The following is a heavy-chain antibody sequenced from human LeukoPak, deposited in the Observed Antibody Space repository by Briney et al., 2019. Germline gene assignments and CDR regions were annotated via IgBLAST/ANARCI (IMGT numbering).Heavy chain of an antibody. CDR1: GYTFTSYD. CDR3: ARVGTGGATLTIDY. J-gene: IGHJ4*02. V-gene: IGHV1-8*01. Sequence: ASVKVSCKASGYTFTSYDINWVRQATGQGLEWMGWMNPNSGNTGYAQKFQGRVTMTRDTSISTAYMELSRLRSDDTAVYYCARVGTGGATLTIDYWGQGTLVTVSS. D-gene: IGHD1-26*01. CDR2: MNPNSGNT.